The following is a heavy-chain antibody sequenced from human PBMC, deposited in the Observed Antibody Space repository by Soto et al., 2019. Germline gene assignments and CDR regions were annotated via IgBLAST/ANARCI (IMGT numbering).Heavy chain of an antibody. CDR2: IYYSGST. J-gene: IGHJ3*02. CDR1: GGSISSGDYY. D-gene: IGHD2-15*01. Sequence: PSETLSLTCAVSGGSISSGDYYWSWIRQPPGKGLEWIGYIYYSGSTYYNPSLKSRVTISVDTSKNQFSLKLSSVTAADTAVYYCARDGGRGYVSGGRCSPWDAFDIWGQGTMVTVSS. CDR3: ARDGGRGYVSGGRCSPWDAFDI. V-gene: IGHV4-30-4*01.